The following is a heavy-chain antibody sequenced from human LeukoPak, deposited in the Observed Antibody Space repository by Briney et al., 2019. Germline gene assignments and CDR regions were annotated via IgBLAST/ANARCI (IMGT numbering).Heavy chain of an antibody. D-gene: IGHD6-13*01. V-gene: IGHV4-4*07. Sequence: SETLSLTCPVSGGSISSYYWSWIRPPAGKGLEWIGRIYTSGSTNYNPSLKSRVTMSVDTSKNQFSLKLSSVTAADTAVYYCARVRRIAAAAKVDYFDYWGQGTLVTVSS. CDR3: ARVRRIAAAAKVDYFDY. CDR2: IYTSGST. J-gene: IGHJ4*02. CDR1: GGSISSYY.